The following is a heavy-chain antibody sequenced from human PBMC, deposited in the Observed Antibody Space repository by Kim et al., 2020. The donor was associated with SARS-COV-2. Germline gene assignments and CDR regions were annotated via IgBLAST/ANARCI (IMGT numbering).Heavy chain of an antibody. CDR3: AKDTVGGSCLDY. D-gene: IGHD2-15*01. Sequence: GYAASVKGRVTISRDNAKNSLYLQMNSLSAEDTALYCCAKDTVGGSCLDYWGQGTLVTVSS. J-gene: IGHJ4*02. V-gene: IGHV3-9*01.